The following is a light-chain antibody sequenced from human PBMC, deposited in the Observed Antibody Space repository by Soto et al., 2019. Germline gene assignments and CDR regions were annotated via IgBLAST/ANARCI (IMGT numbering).Light chain of an antibody. Sequence: EIVLTQSTATLSLSPGERATLSCRASQSVSSYLAWYQQKPGQAPSLLIYDASNRATGIPARFSGSGSGTDFTLTISSLEPEDFAVYYCQQRSNWPLLTFGGGTKVEIK. CDR1: QSVSSY. CDR2: DAS. J-gene: IGKJ4*01. CDR3: QQRSNWPLLT. V-gene: IGKV3-11*01.